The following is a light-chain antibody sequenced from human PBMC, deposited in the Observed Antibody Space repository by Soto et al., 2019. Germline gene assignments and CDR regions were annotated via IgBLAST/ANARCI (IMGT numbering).Light chain of an antibody. V-gene: IGKV3D-15*01. J-gene: IGKJ5*01. CDR3: QQHGQWPIT. Sequence: EIVMTLSPATLSVSPGERATLSCRASQSVNSNYLAWYQQKPGQAPRLLIYGISKRATDIPDRFSGSGSGTEFTLTISSLQPEDFATYYCQQHGQWPITFGQGTRLEI. CDR2: GIS. CDR1: QSVNSN.